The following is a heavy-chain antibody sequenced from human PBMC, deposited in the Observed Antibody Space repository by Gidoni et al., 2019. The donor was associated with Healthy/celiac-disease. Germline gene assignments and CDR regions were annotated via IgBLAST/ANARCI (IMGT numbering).Heavy chain of an antibody. D-gene: IGHD1-1*01. J-gene: IGHJ3*02. CDR1: GGSISSYY. Sequence: QVQLQESGPGLVKPSETLSLTCTVSGGSISSYYWSWIRQPPGKGLEWIGYIYYSGSTNYNPSLKSRVTISVDTSKNQFSLKLSSVTAADTAVYYCARETEYDAFDIWGQGTMVTVSS. CDR3: ARETEYDAFDI. V-gene: IGHV4-59*01. CDR2: IYYSGST.